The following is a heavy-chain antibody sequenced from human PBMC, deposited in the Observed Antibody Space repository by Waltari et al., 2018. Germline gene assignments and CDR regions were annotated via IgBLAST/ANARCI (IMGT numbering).Heavy chain of an antibody. V-gene: IGHV4-39*07. D-gene: IGHD6-13*01. CDR2: IYYSGST. CDR1: GGSISSSRYY. CDR3: ARSRYSSSWYIDY. J-gene: IGHJ4*02. Sequence: QLQLQESGPGLVKPSETLSLTCTVSGGSISSSRYYWGWIRQPPGKGLEWIGSIYYSGSTYYNPSLKSRVTISVDTSKNQFSLKLSSVTAADTAVYYCARSRYSSSWYIDYWGQGTLVTVSS.